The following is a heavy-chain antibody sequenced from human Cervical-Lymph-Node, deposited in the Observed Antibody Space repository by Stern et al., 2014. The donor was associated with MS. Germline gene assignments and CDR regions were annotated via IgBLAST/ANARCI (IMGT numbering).Heavy chain of an antibody. V-gene: IGHV5-51*01. D-gene: IGHD5-12*01. CDR2: LYPGDSDT. J-gene: IGHJ6*02. CDR3: ARLVATVGMDYYYGMDV. Sequence: EDQLVESGAEVKKPGESLKISCKGSGYSFTSYWIGWVRQMPGKGLEWMGILYPGDSDTRYSPSFQGQVTISADKSISTAYLQWSSLKASDTAMYYCARLVATVGMDYYYGMDVWGQGTTVTVSS. CDR1: GYSFTSYW.